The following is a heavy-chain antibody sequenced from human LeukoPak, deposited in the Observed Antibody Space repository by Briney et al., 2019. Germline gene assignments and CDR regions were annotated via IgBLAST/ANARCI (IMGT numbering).Heavy chain of an antibody. D-gene: IGHD6-19*01. CDR1: GYTFTSYA. V-gene: IGHV1-3*01. Sequence: ASVKVSCKASGYTFTSYAMHWVRQAPGQRLEWMGWINAGNGNTKYSQKFQGRVTITRDTSASTAYMELSSLRSEDTAVYYCARVRSSGWYDWFDPWGQGTLVAVSS. J-gene: IGHJ5*02. CDR2: INAGNGNT. CDR3: ARVRSSGWYDWFDP.